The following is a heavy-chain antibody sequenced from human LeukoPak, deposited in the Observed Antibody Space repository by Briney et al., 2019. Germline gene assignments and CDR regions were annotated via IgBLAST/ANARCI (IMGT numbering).Heavy chain of an antibody. CDR1: GASITRYY. D-gene: IGHD2-2*01. CDR2: VHYSGST. V-gene: IGHV4-59*12. Sequence: PSETLSLTCTVSGASITRYYWSWIRQPPGRGLEWIGYVHYSGSTNYNPSLKSRVTMSVDTSKNQFSLTLTSVTAADTAVYYCAGGGYCSRASCFAPLFDYWGQGILVTVSS. J-gene: IGHJ4*02. CDR3: AGGGYCSRASCFAPLFDY.